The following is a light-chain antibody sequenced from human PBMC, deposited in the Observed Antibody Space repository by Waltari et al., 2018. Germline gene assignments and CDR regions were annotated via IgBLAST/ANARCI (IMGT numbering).Light chain of an antibody. J-gene: IGLJ2*01. V-gene: IGLV2-8*01. CDR2: EIS. CDR3: SSFAGRWI. CDR1: GREFRVYDF. Sequence: QSALTQPPSASGSPGQAVTISCTGSGREFRVYDFVSWYQQHPGKAPKVILYEISKRSSGVPDRFSGSKSGNTASLTVSGLQAEDEADYYCSSFAGRWIFGGGTKLTVL.